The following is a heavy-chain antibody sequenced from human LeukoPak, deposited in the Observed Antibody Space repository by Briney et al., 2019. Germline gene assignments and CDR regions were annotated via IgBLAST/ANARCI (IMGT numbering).Heavy chain of an antibody. Sequence: GXXLRLSCAASGFTFSSYGMHWVRQAPGKGLEWVAVIWYDGSNKYYADSVKGRFTISRDNSKNTLYLQMNSLRAEDTAVYYCAKVFSDCSGGSCYWSEFDYWGQGTLVTVSS. CDR3: AKVFSDCSGGSCYWSEFDY. D-gene: IGHD2-15*01. CDR1: GFTFSSYG. J-gene: IGHJ4*02. V-gene: IGHV3-33*06. CDR2: IWYDGSNK.